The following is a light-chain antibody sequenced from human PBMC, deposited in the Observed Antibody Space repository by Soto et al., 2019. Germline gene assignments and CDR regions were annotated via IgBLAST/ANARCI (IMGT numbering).Light chain of an antibody. CDR3: QQYGSSIT. J-gene: IGKJ5*01. CDR2: GAS. V-gene: IGKV3-20*01. Sequence: EIVLTQSPGTLSLSPGERATLSCRASQSVSSSYLTWYQQKPGQAPRLLIYGASDRATGIPDRFSGSGSGTDFTLTVSRLEPEDFAGYYCQQYGSSITFGQGTRLEIK. CDR1: QSVSSSY.